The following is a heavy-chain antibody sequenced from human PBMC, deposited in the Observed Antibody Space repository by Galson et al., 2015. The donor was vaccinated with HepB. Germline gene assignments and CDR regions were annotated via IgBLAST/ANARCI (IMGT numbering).Heavy chain of an antibody. CDR2: VSYDGSNK. J-gene: IGHJ4*02. Sequence: SLRLSCAASGFTFSSYGMHWVRQAPGKGLEWVAVVSYDGSNKNYIDSVKGRFTISRDNSKNTVYLQMNSLRTEDTAVYYCAKKGSTGYTYGEPYFDYWGQGTLVAVSS. V-gene: IGHV3-30*18. CDR3: AKKGSTGYTYGEPYFDY. CDR1: GFTFSSYG. D-gene: IGHD5-18*01.